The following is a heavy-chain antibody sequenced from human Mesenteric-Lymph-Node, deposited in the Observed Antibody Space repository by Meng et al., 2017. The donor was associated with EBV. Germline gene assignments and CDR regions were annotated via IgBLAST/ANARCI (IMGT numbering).Heavy chain of an antibody. J-gene: IGHJ4*02. V-gene: IGHV4-61*01. CDR3: ARGRRGVQYFDF. CDR1: GSSVTMCSYY. Sequence: HVDLHDWVPGPVNRYESHSRTCTVSGSSVTMCSYYLNWRRQPPGKRLEWIGYIHYSWSTKYNPSLKSQSTIAVDTSKIQLSLRVRHVTAADTAVYYCARGRRGVQYFDFWGQGALVTVSS. D-gene: IGHD1-1*01. CDR2: IHYSWST.